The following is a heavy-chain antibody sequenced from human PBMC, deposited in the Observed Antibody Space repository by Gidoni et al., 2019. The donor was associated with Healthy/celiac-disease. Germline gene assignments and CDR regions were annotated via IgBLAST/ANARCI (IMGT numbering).Heavy chain of an antibody. V-gene: IGHV4-59*01. CDR3: ARGEGSSSDYYYYYGMDV. CDR2: ISYSGST. D-gene: IGHD6-6*01. J-gene: IGHJ6*02. Sequence: QVQLQESGPGLVKPSETLSLTCTVSGGSISSYYWSWIRQPPGKGLEWIGYISYSGSTNYNPSLKSRVTISVDTSKNQFSLKLSSVTAADTAVYYCARGEGSSSDYYYYYGMDVWGQGTTVTVSS. CDR1: GGSISSYY.